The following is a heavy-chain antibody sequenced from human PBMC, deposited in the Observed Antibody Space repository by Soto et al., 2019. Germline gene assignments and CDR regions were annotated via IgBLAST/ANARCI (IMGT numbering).Heavy chain of an antibody. CDR3: ARCNYAFGDAVDI. J-gene: IGHJ3*02. CDR2: ISSSTRNI. Sequence: EVQLVESGGGLVQPGGSLRLCCAAAGFTFSDYCMNWVRQAPGKGLEWVSYISSSTRNIYYAGSVKGRFTNSRDNAKNSLYLPMNSLRDEDTAVYYCARCNYAFGDAVDIWGQGTMVTVST. CDR1: GFTFSDYC. V-gene: IGHV3-48*02. D-gene: IGHD3-16*01.